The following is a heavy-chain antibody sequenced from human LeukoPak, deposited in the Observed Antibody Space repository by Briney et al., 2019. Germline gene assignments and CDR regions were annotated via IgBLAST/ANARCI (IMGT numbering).Heavy chain of an antibody. CDR3: ARGKVDGSGSYYNEYNWFDP. Sequence: ASVKVSCKASGYTFTSYDINWVRQATGQGLEWMGWMNPNSGNTGYAQKFQGRVTMTRNTSISTAYMELSSLRSEDTAVYYCARGKVDGSGSYYNEYNWFDPWGQGTLVTVSS. CDR2: MNPNSGNT. J-gene: IGHJ5*02. D-gene: IGHD3-10*01. V-gene: IGHV1-8*01. CDR1: GYTFTSYD.